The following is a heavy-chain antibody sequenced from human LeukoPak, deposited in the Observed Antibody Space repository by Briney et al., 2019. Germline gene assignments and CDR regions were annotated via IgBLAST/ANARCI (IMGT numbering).Heavy chain of an antibody. D-gene: IGHD3-10*01. CDR2: INHSGTT. Sequence: SETLSLTCAVYGGSFSGYYWSWIRQPPGKGLEWIGEINHSGTTNYNPSLKSRVTMSVDTSKNQFSLKLTSVTAADTAVYYCARQNYGSAPLRYWGQGTLVTVSS. J-gene: IGHJ4*02. CDR1: GGSFSGYY. CDR3: ARQNYGSAPLRY. V-gene: IGHV4-34*01.